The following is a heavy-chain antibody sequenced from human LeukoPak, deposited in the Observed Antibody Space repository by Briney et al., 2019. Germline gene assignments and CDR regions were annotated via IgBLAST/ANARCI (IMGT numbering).Heavy chain of an antibody. Sequence: PGRSLRLSCAASGFTFSSYGMLWVRQAPGKGLEWVAVIWYDGSNKYYADSVEGRFTISRDNSKNTLYLQMNSLRAEDTAVYYCAKDSTPTDYYGSAADYWGQGTLVTVSS. J-gene: IGHJ4*02. D-gene: IGHD3-10*01. CDR1: GFTFSSYG. CDR2: IWYDGSNK. V-gene: IGHV3-33*03. CDR3: AKDSTPTDYYGSAADY.